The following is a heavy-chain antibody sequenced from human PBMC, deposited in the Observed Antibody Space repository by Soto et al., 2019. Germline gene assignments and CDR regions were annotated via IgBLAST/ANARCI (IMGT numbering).Heavy chain of an antibody. CDR2: IKQDGSEK. CDR1: GFTFSSYW. J-gene: IGHJ6*03. Sequence: PGGSLRLSCAASGFTFSSYWMSWVRQAPGKGLEWVANIKQDGSEKYYVDSVKGRFTISRDNAKNSLYLQMNSLRAEDTAVYYCARDTNYDILTGYYFDYYYYYYMDVWGKGTTVTVSS. CDR3: ARDTNYDILTGYYFDYYYYYYMDV. D-gene: IGHD3-9*01. V-gene: IGHV3-7*01.